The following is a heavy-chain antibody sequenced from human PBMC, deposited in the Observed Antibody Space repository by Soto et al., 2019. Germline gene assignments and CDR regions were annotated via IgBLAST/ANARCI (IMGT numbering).Heavy chain of an antibody. J-gene: IGHJ6*02. Sequence: RHSRAVSGCTFINFAISWVRQAPGKGLEWVSSIWYGGENKYYADSVKGRFTISRDNSKNTLYLQMNSLRAEDTAVYYCARPFYAGNYYYGMDVWGQGTTVTVSS. V-gene: IGHV3-30*04. CDR3: ARPFYAGNYYYGMDV. CDR2: IWYGGENK. D-gene: IGHD3-16*01. CDR1: GCTFINFA.